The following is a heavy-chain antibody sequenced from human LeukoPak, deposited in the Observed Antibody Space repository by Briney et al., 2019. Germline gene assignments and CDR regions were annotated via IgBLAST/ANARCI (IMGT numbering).Heavy chain of an antibody. D-gene: IGHD3-10*01. V-gene: IGHV3-21*01. J-gene: IGHJ6*03. Sequence: GGSLRLSCAASEFTFIRYSMNWVRQAPGKGLEWVSFISSSSTYTYYADSVRGRFTVSRDNAKNSLYLQMNSLRDEDTALYYCATGSITTTSGLGMDVWGKGTTVTASS. CDR1: EFTFIRYS. CDR2: ISSSSTYT. CDR3: ATGSITTTSGLGMDV.